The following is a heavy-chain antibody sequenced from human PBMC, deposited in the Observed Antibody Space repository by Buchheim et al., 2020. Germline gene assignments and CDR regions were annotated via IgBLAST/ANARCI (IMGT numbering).Heavy chain of an antibody. CDR1: GFTFSSYW. CDR2: INSDGSST. V-gene: IGHV3-74*01. J-gene: IGHJ4*02. CDR3: ARDQFTGLGYCSGGSCDLLGPVSFDY. D-gene: IGHD2-15*01. Sequence: EVQLVESGGGLVQPGGSLRLSCAASGFTFSSYWMHWVRQAPGKGLVWVSRINSDGSSTSYADSVKGRFTISRDNAKNTLYLQMNSLRAEDTAVYYCARDQFTGLGYCSGGSCDLLGPVSFDYWGQGTL.